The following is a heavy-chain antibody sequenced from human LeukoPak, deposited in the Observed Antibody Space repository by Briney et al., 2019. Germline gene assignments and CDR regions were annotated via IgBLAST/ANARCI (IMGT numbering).Heavy chain of an antibody. D-gene: IGHD2-2*01. CDR1: GGTFSSYA. Sequence: GAAVKVSCKASGGTFSSYAISWVRQAPGQGLEWMGGIIPIFGTANYAQKFQGRVTITADESTSTAYMELSSLRSEDTAVYYWARVYAAYYYYYMDVWGKGTTLTVS. CDR3: ARVYAAYYYYYMDV. CDR2: IIPIFGTA. J-gene: IGHJ6*03. V-gene: IGHV1-69*13.